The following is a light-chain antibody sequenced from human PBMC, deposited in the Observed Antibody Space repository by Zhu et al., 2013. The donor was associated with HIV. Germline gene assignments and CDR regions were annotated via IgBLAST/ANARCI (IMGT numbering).Light chain of an antibody. J-gene: IGKJ2*01. V-gene: IGKV2-30*01. CDR1: QSLVYKDGNIY. Sequence: DVVMTQSPLSLPVTLGQPASISCRSSQSLVYKDGNIYLNWFQQRPGHSPRRLIYKVSNRDSGVPDRFSGSASGSDFTLKISRVETEDVAVYYCMQASHWPYTFGQGTKLEIK. CDR3: MQASHWPYT. CDR2: KVS.